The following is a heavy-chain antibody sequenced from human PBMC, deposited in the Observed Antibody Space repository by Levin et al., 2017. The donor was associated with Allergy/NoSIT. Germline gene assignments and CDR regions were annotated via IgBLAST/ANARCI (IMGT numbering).Heavy chain of an antibody. D-gene: IGHD3-10*01. V-gene: IGHV2-70*11. CDR3: ARSHRGVFVAEMDY. CDR1: GFSLKTSGMC. CDR2: IDWDDDK. J-gene: IGHJ4*02. Sequence: SGPTLVKATQTLTLTCTFSGFSLKTSGMCVSWIRQPPGKALEWLARIDWDDDKYYSPSLRTRLTISKDTSKNQVVLTVTNMDPVDTATYYCARSHRGVFVAEMDYWGQGTPVTVSS.